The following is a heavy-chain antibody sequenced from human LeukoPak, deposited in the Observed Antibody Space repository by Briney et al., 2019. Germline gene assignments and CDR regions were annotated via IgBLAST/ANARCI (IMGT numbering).Heavy chain of an antibody. CDR3: ARGGGFYGSGTTHFDY. J-gene: IGHJ4*02. Sequence: PSETLSLTCAVSGGSITSGAYAWRWIRQPPGKGLEWIVYIYRSGSTSYKPSLKSRLSITIDKSKNQFSLNLRSVTAADTAFYYCARGGGFYGSGTTHFDYWGQGTLATVSS. D-gene: IGHD3-10*01. CDR1: GGSITSGAYA. CDR2: IYRSGST. V-gene: IGHV4-30-2*01.